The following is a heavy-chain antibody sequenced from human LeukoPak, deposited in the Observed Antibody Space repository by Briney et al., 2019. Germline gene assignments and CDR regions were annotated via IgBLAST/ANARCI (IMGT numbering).Heavy chain of an antibody. CDR2: LNPQTGDT. D-gene: IGHD3-9*01. CDR1: GYAFSAYD. CDR3: ARGSRYHDWLSPLDS. J-gene: IGHJ4*02. V-gene: IGHV1-2*02. Sequence: ASVKVSCTASGYAFSAYDMHWVRQAPGQGLEWMGWLNPQTGDTNFAQKFQGRVTFTRDTSISTAYMAMSRLRSDDTAVFYCARGSRYHDWLSPLDSWGQGTLVTVSS.